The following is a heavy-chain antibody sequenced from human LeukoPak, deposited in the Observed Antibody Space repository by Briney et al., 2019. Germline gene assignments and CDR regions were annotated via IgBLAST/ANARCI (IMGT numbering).Heavy chain of an antibody. D-gene: IGHD3-16*01. CDR2: IYHSGST. CDR3: ARDHGPGGGRFDP. J-gene: IGHJ5*02. CDR1: GYSISSGYY. Sequence: KPSETLSLTCTVSGYSISSGYYWGWIRQPPGKGLEWIGSIYHSGSTYYNPSLKRRVTISVDTSKNQFSLKLSSVTAADTAVYYCARDHGPGGGRFDPWGQGTLVTVSS. V-gene: IGHV4-38-2*02.